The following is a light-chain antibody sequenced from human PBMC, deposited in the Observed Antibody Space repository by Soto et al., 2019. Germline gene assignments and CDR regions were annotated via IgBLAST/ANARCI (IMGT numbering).Light chain of an antibody. CDR3: QQSDSLPWT. Sequence: DIQMTQTPSSLSASVGDRVTITCRASQSISTFLNWYQKKPGKVPKLLIHSASSLQSGVPSTFSGAGSGTDFTLTISSLQPDDFATYYCQQSDSLPWTFGQGTKVDIK. CDR1: QSISTF. J-gene: IGKJ1*01. CDR2: SAS. V-gene: IGKV1-39*01.